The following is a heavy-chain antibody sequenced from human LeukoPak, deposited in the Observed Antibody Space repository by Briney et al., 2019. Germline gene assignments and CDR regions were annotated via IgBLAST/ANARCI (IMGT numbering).Heavy chain of an antibody. V-gene: IGHV1-2*06. CDR2: INPNSGGT. Sequence: ASVKVSCKASGYTFTGYYMHWVRQAPGQGLEWMGRINPNSGGTNYAQKSKGRVTMTRDTSISTAYMELSRLRSDDTAVYYCARVYYDSSGYAVPFDYWGQGTLVTVSS. J-gene: IGHJ4*02. CDR3: ARVYYDSSGYAVPFDY. D-gene: IGHD3-22*01. CDR1: GYTFTGYY.